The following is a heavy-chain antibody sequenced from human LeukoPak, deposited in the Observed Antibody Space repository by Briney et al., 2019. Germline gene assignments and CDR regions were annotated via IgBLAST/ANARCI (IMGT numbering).Heavy chain of an antibody. V-gene: IGHV1-18*01. CDR2: ISAYNGNT. CDR1: GYTFTSYG. D-gene: IGHD2-15*01. J-gene: IGHJ4*02. CDR3: ARGGTMGRYCSGGSCYPYYFDY. Sequence: ASVKVSCKASGYTFTSYGISWVRQAPGQGLEWMGWISAYNGNTNYAQKLQGRVTMTTDTSTSTAYMELRSLRSDDTAVCYCARGGTMGRYCSGGSCYPYYFDYWGQGTLVTVSS.